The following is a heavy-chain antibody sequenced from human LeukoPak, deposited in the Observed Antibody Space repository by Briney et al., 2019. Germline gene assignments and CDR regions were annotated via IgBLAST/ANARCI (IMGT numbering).Heavy chain of an antibody. J-gene: IGHJ4*02. V-gene: IGHV4-39*01. D-gene: IGHD4/OR15-4a*01. CDR1: GGSITSGDYY. Sequence: TSETLSLTCTVSGGSITSGDYYWNWVRQPPGKGLEWIGNLNFRGSLFYHPSLKSRVTMSADPSQNQFSLRLMSVTVADTAVYYCATRTYRAHFDHWGQGTLVTVSS. CDR3: ATRTYRAHFDH. CDR2: LNFRGSL.